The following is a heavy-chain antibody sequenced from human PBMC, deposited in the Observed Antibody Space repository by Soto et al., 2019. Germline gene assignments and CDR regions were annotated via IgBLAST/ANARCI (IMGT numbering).Heavy chain of an antibody. V-gene: IGHV3-23*01. CDR3: AKEYTYISKGSFDY. Sequence: EVHLLEFGGGLVQPGGSLRLSCAASGFTFSNYAMNWVRQAPGKGLEWVSGITGSGGTTFYADSVKGRFTISRDNSKKTVYLQMNSVRADDMAVYYCAKEYTYISKGSFDYWGQGALVTVSS. D-gene: IGHD3-3*02. CDR2: ITGSGGTT. CDR1: GFTFSNYA. J-gene: IGHJ4*02.